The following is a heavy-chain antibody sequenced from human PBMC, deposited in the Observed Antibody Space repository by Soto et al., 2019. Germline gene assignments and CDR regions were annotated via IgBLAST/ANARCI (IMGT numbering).Heavy chain of an antibody. D-gene: IGHD3-3*01. CDR1: GFTFSSYA. CDR2: ISYDGSNK. Sequence: GGSLRLSCAAPGFTFSSYAMHWVRQAPGKGLEWVAVISYDGSNKYYADSVKGRFTISRDNSKNTLYLQMNSLRAEDTAVYYCARAGGYDFGRYYYYGMDVWGQGTTVTVSS. J-gene: IGHJ6*02. CDR3: ARAGGYDFGRYYYYGMDV. V-gene: IGHV3-30-3*01.